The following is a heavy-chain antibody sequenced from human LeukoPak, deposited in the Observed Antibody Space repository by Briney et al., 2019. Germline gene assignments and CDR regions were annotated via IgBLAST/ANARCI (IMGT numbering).Heavy chain of an antibody. Sequence: SETLSLTCAVYGGSFSGYYWSWIRQPPGKGLEWIGEINHSGSTNYNPSLKSRVTISVDTSKNQFSLKLSSVTAADTAVYYCAGPGIAAAGTLWCDPWGQGTLVTVSS. V-gene: IGHV4-34*01. CDR1: GGSFSGYY. D-gene: IGHD6-13*01. CDR2: INHSGST. J-gene: IGHJ5*02. CDR3: AGPGIAAAGTLWCDP.